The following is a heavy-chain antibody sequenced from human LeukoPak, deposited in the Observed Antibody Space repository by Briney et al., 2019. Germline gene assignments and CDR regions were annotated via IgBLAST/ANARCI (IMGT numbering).Heavy chain of an antibody. CDR2: INPSGGST. J-gene: IGHJ4*02. Sequence: ASVKVSCKASGYTFTSYYMHWVRQAPGQGLEWMGIINPSGGSTSYAQKFQGRVTMTRDTSTSTVYMELSSLRSEDTAVYYCARDHRTLLWFGELLDWGQGTLVTVSS. CDR3: ARDHRTLLWFGELLD. V-gene: IGHV1-46*01. D-gene: IGHD3-10*01. CDR1: GYTFTSYY.